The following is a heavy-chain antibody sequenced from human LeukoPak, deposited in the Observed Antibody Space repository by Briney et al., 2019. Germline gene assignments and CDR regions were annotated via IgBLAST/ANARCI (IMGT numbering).Heavy chain of an antibody. V-gene: IGHV3-11*04. J-gene: IGHJ6*02. CDR1: GFTFSDYY. Sequence: GGSLRLSCAVSGFTFSDYYISWIRQAPGKGLEWVSYISSGGSTISHADSVKGRFTISRDNAKNSLYLQMNSLRAEDTAVYYCARDLTTVTDYYGMDVWGQGTTVTVSS. CDR3: ARDLTTVTDYYGMDV. D-gene: IGHD4-17*01. CDR2: ISSGGSTI.